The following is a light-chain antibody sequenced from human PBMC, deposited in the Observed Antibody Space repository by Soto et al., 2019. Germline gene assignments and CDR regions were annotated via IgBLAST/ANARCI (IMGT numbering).Light chain of an antibody. V-gene: IGLV2-14*01. CDR2: EVS. CDR3: AAWDDSLNGVV. CDR1: GSDVGGHNY. Sequence: QSALTQPASVSGSPGQSITISCTGTGSDVGGHNYVSWYQQHPGKTPKLMIYEVSNRPSGVSNRFSGSKSGNTASLTISGLQAEDEADYYCAAWDDSLNGVVFGGGTKLTVL. J-gene: IGLJ2*01.